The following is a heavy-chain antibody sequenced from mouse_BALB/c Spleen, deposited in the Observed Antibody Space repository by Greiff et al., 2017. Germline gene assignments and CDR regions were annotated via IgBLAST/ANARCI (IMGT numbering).Heavy chain of an antibody. Sequence: QVQLQQSGPGLVPPSQSLSITCTVSGFSLTSYGVHWVRQSPGKGLEWLGVIWSGGSTDYNAAFISRLSISKDNSKSQVFFKMNSLQANDTARYYCARKGGTLGFAYWGQGTLVTVSA. CDR3: ARKGGTLGFAY. CDR2: IWSGGST. CDR1: GFSLTSYG. J-gene: IGHJ3*01. V-gene: IGHV2-2*02.